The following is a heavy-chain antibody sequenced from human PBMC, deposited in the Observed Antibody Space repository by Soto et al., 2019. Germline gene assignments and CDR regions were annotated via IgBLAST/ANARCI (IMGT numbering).Heavy chain of an antibody. Sequence: QVQLVQSGAEVKKPGSSVKVSCKASGGTFSSYTISWVRQAPGQGLEWMGRIIPILGIANYAQKFQGRVTITADKSTSTAYMELSSLRSEDTAVYYCARVRPPRCGGDCGYYYYGMDVWGQGTTVTVSS. D-gene: IGHD2-21*02. CDR3: ARVRPPRCGGDCGYYYYGMDV. CDR1: GGTFSSYT. J-gene: IGHJ6*02. V-gene: IGHV1-69*02. CDR2: IIPILGIA.